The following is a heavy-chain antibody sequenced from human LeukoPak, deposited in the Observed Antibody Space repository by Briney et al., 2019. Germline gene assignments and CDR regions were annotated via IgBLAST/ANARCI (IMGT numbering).Heavy chain of an antibody. D-gene: IGHD6-19*01. J-gene: IGHJ6*02. CDR1: GFTFSSYA. Sequence: PGGSLRLSCAASGFTFSSYAMSWVRQAPGKGLEWVSAISGSGGSTYYADSVKGRFTISRDNSKNTLYLQMNSLRAEDTAVYYCAKGGFGGSGWYEYYYCGMDVWGQGTTVTVSS. CDR3: AKGGFGGSGWYEYYYCGMDV. CDR2: ISGSGGST. V-gene: IGHV3-23*01.